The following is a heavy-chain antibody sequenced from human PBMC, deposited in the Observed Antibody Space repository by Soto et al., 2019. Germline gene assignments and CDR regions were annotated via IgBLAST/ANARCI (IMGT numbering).Heavy chain of an antibody. J-gene: IGHJ4*02. Sequence: QVQLVQSGAGVKRPGSSVKVSCKASGDTFNFYSINWVRQAPGLGLEWMGRVNPIVSMSNYAQRFQGRVTMTADKSTSTAYMELSGLRSEDTAIYYCATSYGSGYRAFDDWGQGALVTVSS. CDR3: ATSYGSGYRAFDD. CDR2: VNPIVSMS. V-gene: IGHV1-69*04. D-gene: IGHD3-10*01. CDR1: GDTFNFYS.